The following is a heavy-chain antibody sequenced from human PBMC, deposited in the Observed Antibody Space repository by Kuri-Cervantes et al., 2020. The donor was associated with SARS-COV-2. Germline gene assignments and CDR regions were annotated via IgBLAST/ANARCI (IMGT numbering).Heavy chain of an antibody. D-gene: IGHD3-22*01. CDR2: ISGSGGST. CDR3: AKNRRGSGSSFDY. Sequence: GESLKISCAASGFTFSSYAMSWVRQAPGKGLEWVSAISGSGGSTYYADSVKGRFTISRDNSKNTLYLQMNSLRAEDTAVYYCAKNRRGSGSSFDYWGQGTLVTVSS. CDR1: GFTFSSYA. J-gene: IGHJ4*02. V-gene: IGHV3-23*01.